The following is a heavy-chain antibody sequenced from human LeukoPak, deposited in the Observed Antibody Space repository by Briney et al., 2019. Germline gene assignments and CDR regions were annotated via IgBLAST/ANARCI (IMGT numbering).Heavy chain of an antibody. CDR1: GGSITNSF. CDR2: IYSSGRT. CDR3: ARAPAGCGGTCAFDY. Sequence: SETLSLTCTVSGGSITNSFWSWIRQPAGKGLEWLGRIYSSGRTNYNPSLKSRVTLSLDTSKNQISLKLTSVAAADTAVYYCARAPAGCGGTCAFDYWGQGALVTVSS. D-gene: IGHD2-15*01. J-gene: IGHJ4*02. V-gene: IGHV4-4*07.